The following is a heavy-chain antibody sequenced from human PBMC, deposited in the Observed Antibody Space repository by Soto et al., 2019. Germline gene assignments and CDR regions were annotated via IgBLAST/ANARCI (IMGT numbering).Heavy chain of an antibody. CDR2: MNPNSGNT. CDR1: GYTFTSYD. Sequence: ASVKGSCKASGYTFTSYDINWVRQATGQGLEWMGWMNPNSGNTGYAQKFQGRVTMTRNTSISTAYMELSSLRSEDTAVYYCARNPDTNYYYGMDVWGQGTTVTVSS. CDR3: ARNPDTNYYYGMDV. J-gene: IGHJ6*02. V-gene: IGHV1-8*01.